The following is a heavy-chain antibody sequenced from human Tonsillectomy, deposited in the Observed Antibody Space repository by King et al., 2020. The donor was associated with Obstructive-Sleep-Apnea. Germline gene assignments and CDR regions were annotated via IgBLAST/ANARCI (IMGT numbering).Heavy chain of an antibody. D-gene: IGHD2-21*01. V-gene: IGHV4-59*01. CDR3: ARGGVSAPLYYFDY. CDR1: GGSISSYY. J-gene: IGHJ4*02. Sequence: VQLQESGPGLVKPSETLSLTCTVSGGSISSYYWSWIRQPPGKGLEWIGYIYYSGSTNYNHSLKSRVTISLDTDKNQFSLKLSSVTAADTAVYDCARGGVSAPLYYFDYWGQGTLVTVSS. CDR2: IYYSGST.